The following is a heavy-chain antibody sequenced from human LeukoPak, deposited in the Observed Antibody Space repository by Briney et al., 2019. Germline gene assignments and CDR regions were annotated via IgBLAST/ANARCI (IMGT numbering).Heavy chain of an antibody. CDR3: TRGGAWFGTFDY. CDR1: GFSFSSFS. D-gene: IGHD3-10*01. Sequence: GGSLRLSCAASGFSFSSFSMTWVRQAPGKGLEWISYISSRSGTIHYADSVKGRFTISRDDAKNSLYLQMNSLRDEDTAIYYCTRGGAWFGTFDYWGQGTLVTVSS. V-gene: IGHV3-48*02. J-gene: IGHJ4*02. CDR2: ISSRSGTI.